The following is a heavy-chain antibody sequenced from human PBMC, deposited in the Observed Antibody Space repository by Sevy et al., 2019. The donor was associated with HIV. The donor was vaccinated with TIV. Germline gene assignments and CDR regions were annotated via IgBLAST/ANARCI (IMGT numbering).Heavy chain of an antibody. CDR2: IYYSGST. V-gene: IGHV4-39*07. CDR3: ARSLADYYYGMDV. J-gene: IGHJ6*02. CDR1: GGSISTATYY. Sequence: SETLSLTCTVSGGSISTATYYWGWIRQPPGKGLEWVGSIYYSGSTYYNPSLKSRVTLSIDTSKNQFSLKLISVTAADTAVYYCARSLADYYYGMDVWGQGTTVTISS.